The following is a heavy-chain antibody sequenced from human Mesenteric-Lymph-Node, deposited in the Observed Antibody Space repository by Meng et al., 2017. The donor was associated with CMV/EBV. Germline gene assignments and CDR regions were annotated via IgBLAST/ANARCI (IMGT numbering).Heavy chain of an antibody. J-gene: IGHJ3*02. D-gene: IGHD3-22*01. V-gene: IGHV3-23*01. Sequence: ETLSLTCAASGFTFSKCAMSWVRQAPGKGLEWVSGISGGGGNTYYAYYANSVKGRFTISRDNSKNTLYLQMNGLRAEDTAVYYCAKEYYDTSGSPFHAFDIWGQGTMVTVS. CDR3: AKEYYDTSGSPFHAFDI. CDR1: GFTFSKCA. CDR2: ISGGGGNT.